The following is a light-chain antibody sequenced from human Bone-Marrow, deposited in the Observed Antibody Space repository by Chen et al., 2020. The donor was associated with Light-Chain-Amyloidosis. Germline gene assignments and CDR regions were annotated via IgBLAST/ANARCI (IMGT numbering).Light chain of an antibody. CDR1: QTISSNY. V-gene: IGKV3-20*01. CDR3: QQYGTSPLT. J-gene: IGKJ4*01. Sequence: EIVLTQFPGTLSLSPGEGANLSCRASQTISSNYLTWYQQKFGQAPRLLIYGSSSRATGIPDRFTGSGSGTDFTLTINRLEPEDFAMYYCQQYGTSPLTFGGGTKVAIK. CDR2: GSS.